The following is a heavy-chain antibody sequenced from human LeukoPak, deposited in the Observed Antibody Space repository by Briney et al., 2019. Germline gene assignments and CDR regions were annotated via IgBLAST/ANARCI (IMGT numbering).Heavy chain of an antibody. D-gene: IGHD6-19*01. Sequence: PSETLSLTCTVSGGSISSDGYCWSWIRQPAGKGLEWIGRFYISGNTNYNPSLKNRVTISVDTSENQFSLKMDSVTAADTAVYYCAGAPYRSDSVSPVPFDYWGQGILVTVSS. V-gene: IGHV4-61*02. CDR2: FYISGNT. J-gene: IGHJ4*02. CDR1: GGSISSDGYC. CDR3: AGAPYRSDSVSPVPFDY.